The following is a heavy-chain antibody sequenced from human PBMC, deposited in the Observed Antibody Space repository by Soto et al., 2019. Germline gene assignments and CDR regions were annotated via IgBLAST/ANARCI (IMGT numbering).Heavy chain of an antibody. CDR3: ARLWKGPRVSLNDY. CDR2: ISSSSSYI. V-gene: IGHV3-21*01. J-gene: IGHJ4*02. Sequence: SLRLSCAASGFTFSSYGMHWVRQAPGKGLEWVSSISSSSSYIYYADSVKGRFTISRDNAKNSLYLQMNSLRAEDTAVYYCARLWKGPRVSLNDYWGQGTLVTVSS. CDR1: GFTFSSYG. D-gene: IGHD3-10*01.